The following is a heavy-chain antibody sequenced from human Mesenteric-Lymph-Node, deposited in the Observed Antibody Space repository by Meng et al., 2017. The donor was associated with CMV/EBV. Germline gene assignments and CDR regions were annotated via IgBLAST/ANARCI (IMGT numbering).Heavy chain of an antibody. CDR3: AKVGLLLEWLLPQFDY. J-gene: IGHJ4*02. Sequence: GESLKISCAASGFTFSSYSMNWVRQAPGKGLEWVSSISSSSSYIYYADSVKGRFTISRDNAKNSLYLQMNSLRAEDTAVYYCAKVGLLLEWLLPQFDYWGQGTLVTVSS. V-gene: IGHV3-21*04. CDR2: ISSSSSYI. D-gene: IGHD3-3*01. CDR1: GFTFSSYS.